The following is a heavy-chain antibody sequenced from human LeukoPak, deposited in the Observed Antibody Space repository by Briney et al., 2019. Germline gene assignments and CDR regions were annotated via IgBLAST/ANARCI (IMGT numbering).Heavy chain of an antibody. D-gene: IGHD6-13*01. V-gene: IGHV3-30*04. Sequence: GGSLRLSCAASGFTFSNYAMHWVRQAPGKGLEWVAVISYDGSKKYYADSVKGRFTISRDNSKNTLNLQMNSLRAEDTAVYYCARGGSSYFLDYWGQGTLVTVSS. CDR3: ARGGSSYFLDY. J-gene: IGHJ4*02. CDR2: ISYDGSKK. CDR1: GFTFSNYA.